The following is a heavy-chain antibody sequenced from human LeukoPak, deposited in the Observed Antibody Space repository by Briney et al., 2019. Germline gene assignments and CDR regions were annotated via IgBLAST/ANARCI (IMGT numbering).Heavy chain of an antibody. CDR2: IYPGDSDT. D-gene: IGHD2-2*02. J-gene: IGHJ3*02. V-gene: IGHV5-51*01. Sequence: PGESLKISCKGSGYSFTSYWIGWVRQMPGKGLEWMGIIYPGDSDTRYSPSFQGQVTISADKSISTAYLQWSSLKASDTAMYYCASSYCSSTSCYIRGTPILLDAFDIWGQGTMVTVSS. CDR3: ASSYCSSTSCYIRGTPILLDAFDI. CDR1: GYSFTSYW.